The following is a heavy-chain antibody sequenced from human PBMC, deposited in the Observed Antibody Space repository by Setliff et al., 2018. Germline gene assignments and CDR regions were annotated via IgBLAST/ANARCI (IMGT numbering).Heavy chain of an antibody. CDR2: IHASGSP. CDR1: GDSFSDYY. Sequence: KPSETLSLTCAVYGDSFSDYYWSWIRQPPGKGLEWIGRIHASGSPDYNPSFKSRVTISRDTSTNQFSLKLGSVTAADTAVYYCARERYFDWFFEDWGHGTLVTVSS. V-gene: IGHV4-59*10. J-gene: IGHJ4*01. CDR3: ARERYFDWFFED. D-gene: IGHD3-9*01.